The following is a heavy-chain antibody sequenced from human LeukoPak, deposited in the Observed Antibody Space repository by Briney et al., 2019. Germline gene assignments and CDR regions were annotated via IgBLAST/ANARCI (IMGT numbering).Heavy chain of an antibody. D-gene: IGHD3-16*01. CDR3: ARAPVSTAYLHYYSMDV. Sequence: SETLSLTCNVSGYSISSGYYWGWIRQPPGKGLEWIGSIYHSGSTYYNPSLRSRVTISLDTSKDLFSLKLTSVTAADTAVYYCARAPVSTAYLHYYSMDVWGKGTMVTVSS. CDR2: IYHSGST. V-gene: IGHV4-38-2*02. CDR1: GYSISSGYY. J-gene: IGHJ6*03.